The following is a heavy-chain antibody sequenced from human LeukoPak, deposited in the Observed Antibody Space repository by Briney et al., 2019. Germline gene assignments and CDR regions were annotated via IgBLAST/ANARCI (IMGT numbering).Heavy chain of an antibody. J-gene: IGHJ4*02. V-gene: IGHV3-66*01. CDR3: ARGSYGSGSYYQAY. CDR1: GFTVSSNY. CDR2: IYSGGST. Sequence: PGGSLRLSCAASGFTVSSNYMSWVRQAPGKGLEWVSVIYSGGSTYYADSVKGRFTISRDNSKNTLYLQMNSLRAEDTAVYYCARGSYGSGSYYQAYWGQGTLVTVSS. D-gene: IGHD3-10*01.